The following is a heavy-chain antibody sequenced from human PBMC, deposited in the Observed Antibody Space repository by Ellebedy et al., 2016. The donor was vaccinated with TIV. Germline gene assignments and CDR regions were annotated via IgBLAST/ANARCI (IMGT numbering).Heavy chain of an antibody. CDR2: IYYGGPT. CDR3: AAQSRDYVWDGDH. CDR1: GGSISSSTYY. D-gene: IGHD3-16*01. Sequence: SETLSLTCTVSGGSISSSTYYWGWIRQPPGKGLEWIGSIYYGGPTYYNPSLRSRLSISLDTSKKQFSLKMNSLTAADTALYFCAAQSRDYVWDGDHWGQGTLVTVSS. V-gene: IGHV4-39*07. J-gene: IGHJ4*02.